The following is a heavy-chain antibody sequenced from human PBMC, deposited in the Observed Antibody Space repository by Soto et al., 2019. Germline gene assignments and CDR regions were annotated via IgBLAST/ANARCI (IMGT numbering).Heavy chain of an antibody. CDR2: IIPIFGTA. CDR3: ARDEYSSHYYYYYGMDV. D-gene: IGHD6-6*01. Sequence: GASVKVSCKASGGTFSSYAISWVRQAPGQGLEWMGGIIPIFGTANYAQKFQGRVTITADESTSTAYMELSSLRSEDTAVYYCARDEYSSHYYYYYGMDVWGQGTTVTVYS. J-gene: IGHJ6*02. CDR1: GGTFSSYA. V-gene: IGHV1-69*13.